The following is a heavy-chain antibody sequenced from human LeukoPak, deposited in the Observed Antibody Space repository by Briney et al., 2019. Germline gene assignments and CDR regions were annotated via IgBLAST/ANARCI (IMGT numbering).Heavy chain of an antibody. V-gene: IGHV3-53*01. J-gene: IGHJ4*02. Sequence: GGSLRLSCAASGFTVSSNYMSWVRQAPGKGLEWVSVICSGGSTYYADSVKGRFTISRDNSKNTLYLQMNSLRAEDTAVYYCAKDKCGGDCYSAYWGQGTLVTVSS. CDR3: AKDKCGGDCYSAY. CDR1: GFTVSSNY. CDR2: ICSGGST. D-gene: IGHD2-21*02.